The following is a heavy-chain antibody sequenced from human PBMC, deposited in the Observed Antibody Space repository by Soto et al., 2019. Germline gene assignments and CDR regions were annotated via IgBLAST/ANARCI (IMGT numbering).Heavy chain of an antibody. Sequence: GGSLSLSCAASGFTFSSYAMHWVRQAPGKGLEWVAVISYDGTNKYYADAVKGRFTISRDNSKNTLYLQMNSLRAEDTAMYYCAREHSSGYLPPDTWGRGTLVTVSS. CDR3: AREHSSGYLPPDT. CDR1: GFTFSSYA. J-gene: IGHJ5*02. V-gene: IGHV3-30*04. D-gene: IGHD3-22*01. CDR2: ISYDGTNK.